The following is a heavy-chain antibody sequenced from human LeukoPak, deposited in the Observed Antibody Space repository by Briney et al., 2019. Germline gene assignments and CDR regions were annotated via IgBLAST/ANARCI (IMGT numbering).Heavy chain of an antibody. CDR3: AKGYSYGYDEDDAFDI. CDR2: ISYDGSNK. Sequence: GGSLRLSCAASGFTFSSYGMHWVRQAPGKGLEWVAVISYDGSNKYYADSVRGRFTISRDNSKNTLYLQMNSLRAEDTAVYYCAKGYSYGYDEDDAFDIWGQGTMVTVSS. J-gene: IGHJ3*02. V-gene: IGHV3-30*18. D-gene: IGHD5-18*01. CDR1: GFTFSSYG.